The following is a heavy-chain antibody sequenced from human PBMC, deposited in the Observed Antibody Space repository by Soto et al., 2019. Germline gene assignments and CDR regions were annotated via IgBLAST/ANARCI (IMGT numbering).Heavy chain of an antibody. D-gene: IGHD3-10*01. V-gene: IGHV3-30*18. Sequence: QVQLVESGGGVVQPGRPLRLSCAASGFTFSNYGMHWVRQATGKGLEWVAVISYDGSNKYFADSVKGRFTISRDNSKNTLYLQMNSLRAEDTAVYYCAKTGGSYEDLVYWGQGTLVTVSS. CDR2: ISYDGSNK. CDR1: GFTFSNYG. J-gene: IGHJ4*02. CDR3: AKTGGSYEDLVY.